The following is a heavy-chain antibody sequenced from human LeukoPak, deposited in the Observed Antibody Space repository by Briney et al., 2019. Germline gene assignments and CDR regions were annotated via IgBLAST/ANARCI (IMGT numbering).Heavy chain of an antibody. CDR3: AATERGYSYVREVPKDY. D-gene: IGHD5-18*01. V-gene: IGHV1-18*01. Sequence: ASVKVSCKASGYTFTSYGISWVRQAPGQGLEWMGWISAYNGNTNYAQKLQGRVTMTTDTSTSTAYMELRSLRSDDTAVYYCAATERGYSYVREVPKDYWGQGTLVTVSS. CDR2: ISAYNGNT. J-gene: IGHJ4*02. CDR1: GYTFTSYG.